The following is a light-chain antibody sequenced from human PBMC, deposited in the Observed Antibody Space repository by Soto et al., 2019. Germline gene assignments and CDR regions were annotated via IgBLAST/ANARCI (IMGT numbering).Light chain of an antibody. CDR3: MQAIQRPPT. CDR1: QRLLQSNGKNY. V-gene: IGKV2-28*01. CDR2: LGS. J-gene: IGKJ1*01. Sequence: DIVMTQSPLSLPVTPGEPASISCRSSQRLLQSNGKNYLDWYLQKPGQSPQLLIYLGSNRASGVPDRFSGSGSGTDFTLKISRVEAEDVGVYYCMQAIQRPPTFGQGTKVDIK.